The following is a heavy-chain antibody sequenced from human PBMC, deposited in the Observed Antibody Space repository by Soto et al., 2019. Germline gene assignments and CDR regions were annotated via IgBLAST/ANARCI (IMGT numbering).Heavy chain of an antibody. J-gene: IGHJ5*02. Sequence: WTWIRQPPEKGLEWIGYVYYTGSTEYNPSLKSRVSISIDRSKNQFSLKLNSVTAADTAVYYCAREGGGSGSFRFAPWGQGTLVTVS. CDR2: VYYTGST. V-gene: IGHV4-59*01. D-gene: IGHD3-10*01. CDR3: AREGGGSGSFRFAP.